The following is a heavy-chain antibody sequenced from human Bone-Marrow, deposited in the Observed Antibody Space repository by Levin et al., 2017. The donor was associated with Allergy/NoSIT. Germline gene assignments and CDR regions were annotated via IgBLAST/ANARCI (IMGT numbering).Heavy chain of an antibody. CDR2: INSDGNSI. CDR3: ARESYSGYDLDY. CDR1: GFGFSNDW. J-gene: IGHJ4*02. D-gene: IGHD5-12*01. V-gene: IGHV3-74*01. Sequence: PGGSLRLSFSASGFGFSNDWMHWVRQVPGKGLMWVSRINSDGNSIRYADSIKGRFIISRDNAKKTLYLQMTSLRADDTAVYYCARESYSGYDLDYWGQGTLVTVSS.